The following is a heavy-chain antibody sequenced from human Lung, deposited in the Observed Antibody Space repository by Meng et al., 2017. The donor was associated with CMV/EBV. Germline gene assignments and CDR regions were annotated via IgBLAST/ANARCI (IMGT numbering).Heavy chain of an antibody. D-gene: IGHD2-2*01. CDR3: AKGVSHCSSTSCSNFDY. V-gene: IGHV3-30*02. J-gene: IGHJ4*02. Sequence: LSLTCAASGFTFSSYGMHWVRQAPGKGLEWVAFIRYDGSNKYYADSVKGRFTISRDNSKNTLYLQMNSLRAEDTAVYYCAKGVSHCSSTSCSNFDYWGQGTLVTVSS. CDR1: GFTFSSYG. CDR2: IRYDGSNK.